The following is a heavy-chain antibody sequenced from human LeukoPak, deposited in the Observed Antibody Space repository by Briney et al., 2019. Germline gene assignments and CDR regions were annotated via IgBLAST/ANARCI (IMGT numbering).Heavy chain of an antibody. CDR2: ISGSGGST. J-gene: IGHJ4*02. CDR1: GFTLFSFA. CDR3: AKDRRYLMVYAIPDY. Sequence: GGVLRLSRAAPGFTLFSFALSWGRPAPREGPGWGSAISGSGGSTYYADSVKGRFTISRDNSKNTLYLQMNSLRAEDTAVYYCAKDRRYLMVYAIPDYWGQGTLVTVSS. D-gene: IGHD2-8*01. V-gene: IGHV3-23*01.